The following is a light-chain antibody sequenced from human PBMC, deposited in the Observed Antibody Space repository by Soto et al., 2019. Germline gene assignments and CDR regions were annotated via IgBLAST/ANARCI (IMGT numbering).Light chain of an antibody. CDR3: QQSYNAPWT. Sequence: DIQMPQSPSSLSAPVGDRVTITCRASQSISSFLNWYQQKPGKAPKVLIYAASRLESGVPSRFSGSGSGTDFTLTISSLQPEDYATYYCQQSYNAPWTFGQGTKVDI. CDR2: AAS. V-gene: IGKV1-39*01. CDR1: QSISSF. J-gene: IGKJ1*01.